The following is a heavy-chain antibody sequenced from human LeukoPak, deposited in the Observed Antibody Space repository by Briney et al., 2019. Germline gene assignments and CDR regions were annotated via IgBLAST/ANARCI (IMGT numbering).Heavy chain of an antibody. V-gene: IGHV1-2*02. J-gene: IGHJ6*03. Sequence: ASVKVSCKASGYTFTGYYMHWVRQAPGQGLEWMGWINPNSGGTNYAQKFQGRVTMTRDTSISTAYMELSRLRSDDTAVYYCARAKMESSWSLRYYYMDVWGKGTTVTVS. D-gene: IGHD6-13*01. CDR3: ARAKMESSWSLRYYYMDV. CDR2: INPNSGGT. CDR1: GYTFTGYY.